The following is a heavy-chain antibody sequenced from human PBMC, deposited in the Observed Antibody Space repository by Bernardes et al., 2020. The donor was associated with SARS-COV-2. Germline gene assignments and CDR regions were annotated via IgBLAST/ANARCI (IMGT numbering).Heavy chain of an antibody. CDR1: GFTFSHFA. J-gene: IGHJ4*02. D-gene: IGHD2-15*01. Sequence: GGSLRLSCAASGFTFSHFAMHWVRQAPGQGLEWLAIISYEERTAYNADSVKGRFTISRDNSKDTVFLQMSSLRPEDTAVYYCARETQDATSSYFDYWGQGTLVTVSS. CDR2: ISYEERTA. CDR3: ARETQDATSSYFDY. V-gene: IGHV3-30*19.